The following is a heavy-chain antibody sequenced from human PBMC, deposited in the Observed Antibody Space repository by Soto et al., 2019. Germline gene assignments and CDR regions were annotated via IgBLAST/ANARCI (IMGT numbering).Heavy chain of an antibody. CDR3: ARAGFRAALPHYYYYMDV. J-gene: IGHJ6*03. D-gene: IGHD6-6*01. V-gene: IGHV1-18*01. CDR2: ISGYNGNT. CDR1: GYTFTSYG. Sequence: RASVKVSCKASGYTFTSYGTSWMRQAPGQGLEWMGWISGYNGNTNYAQKFQGRVTMTTDKSTTTAYMELSSLRSEDTAVYYCARAGFRAALPHYYYYMDVWGKGTTVTVSS.